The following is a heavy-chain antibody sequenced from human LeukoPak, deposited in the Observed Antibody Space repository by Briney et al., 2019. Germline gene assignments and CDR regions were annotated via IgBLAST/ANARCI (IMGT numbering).Heavy chain of an antibody. CDR2: IYYSGST. CDR1: GGSISSGGYY. D-gene: IGHD3-22*01. J-gene: IGHJ4*02. V-gene: IGHV4-31*03. CDR3: AREKRGGYYYDSSGYYVGHFDY. Sequence: PSETLSLTRTVSGGSISSGGYYWSWIRQHPGNGLEWIVYIYYSGSTYYNPSRKSRVTISVDTSKNQFSLKLSSVTAADTAVYYCAREKRGGYYYDSSGYYVGHFDYWGQGTLVTVSS.